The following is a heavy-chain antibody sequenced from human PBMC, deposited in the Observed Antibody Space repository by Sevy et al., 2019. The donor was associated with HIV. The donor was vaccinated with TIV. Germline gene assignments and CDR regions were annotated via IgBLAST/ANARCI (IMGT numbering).Heavy chain of an antibody. Sequence: GGSLRLSCAASGFTFSSYEMNWVRQAPGKGLEWVSYISSSGSTIYYADSVKGRFTISRDNAKNSLYLQMNSLRAEDTAVYNGARAIGGGPGHNVMDAGGQGTTSPSP. V-gene: IGHV3-48*03. D-gene: IGHD2-21*01. CDR1: GFTFSSYE. J-gene: IGHJ6*02. CDR3: ARAIGGGPGHNVMDA. CDR2: ISSSGSTI.